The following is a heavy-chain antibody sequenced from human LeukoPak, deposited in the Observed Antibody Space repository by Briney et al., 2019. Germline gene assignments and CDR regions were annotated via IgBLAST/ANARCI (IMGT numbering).Heavy chain of an antibody. CDR1: GGSISSSSYY. CDR2: IYYSGST. D-gene: IGHD3-22*01. Sequence: SETLSLTCTVSGGSISSSSYYWGWIRQPPGKGLEWIGSIYYSGSTYYNPPLESRVIISVDTSKNQFSLKLTSVTATDTAVYYCTRQGVYYDSSGYYLSWFDPWGQGTLVTVSS. V-gene: IGHV4-39*01. CDR3: TRQGVYYDSSGYYLSWFDP. J-gene: IGHJ5*02.